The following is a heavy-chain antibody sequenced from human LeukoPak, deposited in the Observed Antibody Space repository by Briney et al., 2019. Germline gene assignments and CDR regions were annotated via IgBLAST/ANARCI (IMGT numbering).Heavy chain of an antibody. J-gene: IGHJ4*02. V-gene: IGHV1-2*02. Sequence: ASVKVSCKTSGYTFSDYYIHWIRQAPGQGLEWMGWINPNSGGTNYAQKFQGRVTMTRDTSISTAYMELSRLRSDDTAVYYCARESFRWGIAVAHYDYWGQGTLVTVSS. CDR2: INPNSGGT. CDR3: ARESFRWGIAVAHYDY. CDR1: GYTFSDYY. D-gene: IGHD6-19*01.